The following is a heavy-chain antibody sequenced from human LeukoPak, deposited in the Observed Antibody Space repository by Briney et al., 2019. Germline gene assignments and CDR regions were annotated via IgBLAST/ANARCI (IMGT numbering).Heavy chain of an antibody. V-gene: IGHV4-38-2*01. CDR3: SRWNRELHFDY. D-gene: IGHD4-23*01. CDR1: GYSISSGYY. J-gene: IGHJ4*01. Sequence: PSETLSLTCAVSGYSISSGYYWGWIRQPPGKGLEWIGSIYHSGSTYYNPSLKSRVTISIDTSKNQFSLKLSSVTAADTAVNYCSRWNRELHFDYWGQGTLVTVSS. CDR2: IYHSGST.